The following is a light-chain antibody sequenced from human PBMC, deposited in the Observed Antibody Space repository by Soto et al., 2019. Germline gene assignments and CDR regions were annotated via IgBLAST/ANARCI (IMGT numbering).Light chain of an antibody. J-gene: IGLJ3*02. CDR3: QVWAGGSGHRV. V-gene: IGLV3-21*04. CDR1: NIGAKS. CDR2: YDS. Sequence: SYVLTQPPSVSVAPGKTARITCGGNNIGAKSVHWYQKKPGQAPLLVIYYDSDRPSGIPERFSGSNSGNTATLPLSRVEAGDEADYYCQVWAGGSGHRVLGAGTKLTVL.